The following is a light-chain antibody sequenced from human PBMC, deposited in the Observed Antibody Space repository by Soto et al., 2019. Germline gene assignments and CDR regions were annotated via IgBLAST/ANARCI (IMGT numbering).Light chain of an antibody. CDR1: QSIDSKY. CDR3: QQYAFSPRT. Sequence: EIVLTQSPGTLALSPGERATLSCRASQSIDSKYFSWYQQKPGQAPRLLIYGGSRRATGVPDRSSGAGSGTDFTLTISRLEPEDFAVFYCQQYAFSPRTFGQGTRLQIK. J-gene: IGKJ5*01. V-gene: IGKV3-20*01. CDR2: GGS.